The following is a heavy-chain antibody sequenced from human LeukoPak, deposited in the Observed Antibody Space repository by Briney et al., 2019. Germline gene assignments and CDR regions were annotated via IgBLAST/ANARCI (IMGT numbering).Heavy chain of an antibody. J-gene: IGHJ3*01. CDR2: IWYYGSNK. CDR1: GFTVTIYS. Sequence: GGALRHSPAPSGFTVTIYSMRWGRHTLGKGREWVADIWYYGSNKYYAESVKGRFTIFRDNSRNTLYLQMNSLRAEDTAVYYCARDWSNYNYGDLVAFDVWGQGTMVTVS. CDR3: ARDWSNYNYGDLVAFDV. V-gene: IGHV3-33*01. D-gene: IGHD4-17*01.